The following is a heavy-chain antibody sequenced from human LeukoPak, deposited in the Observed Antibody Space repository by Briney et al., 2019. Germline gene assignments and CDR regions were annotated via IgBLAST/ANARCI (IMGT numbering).Heavy chain of an antibody. V-gene: IGHV1-69*13. CDR3: ARDQYCSSTSCSDAFDI. CDR2: IIPIFGTA. CDR1: GGTFSSYA. Sequence: SVKVSCKASGGTFSSYANSWVRQAPGQGLEWMGGIIPIFGTANYAQKFQGRVTITADESTSTAYMELSSLRSEDTAVYYCARDQYCSSTSCSDAFDIWGQGTMVTVSS. J-gene: IGHJ3*02. D-gene: IGHD2-2*01.